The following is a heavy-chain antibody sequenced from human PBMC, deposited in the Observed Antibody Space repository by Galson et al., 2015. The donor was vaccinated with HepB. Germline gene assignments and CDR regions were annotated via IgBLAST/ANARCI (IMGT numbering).Heavy chain of an antibody. CDR1: GGTFSSYA. J-gene: IGHJ4*02. CDR2: IIPIFGTA. D-gene: IGHD2-15*01. CDR3: ARDQQLGYCSGGSCYHYFDY. Sequence: SVKVSCKASGGTFSSYAISWVRQAPGQGLEWMGGIIPIFGTANYAQKFQGRITITADESTSTAYMELSSLRSEDTAVYYCARDQQLGYCSGGSCYHYFDYWGQGTLVTVSS. V-gene: IGHV1-69*13.